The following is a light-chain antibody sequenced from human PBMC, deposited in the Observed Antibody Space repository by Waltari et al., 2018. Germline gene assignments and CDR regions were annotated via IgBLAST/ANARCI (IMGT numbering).Light chain of an antibody. Sequence: DIQITQSPSPLSASVGDRVTITCRASQSISSWLAWYQQKPGEAPTLLIYKASTLESGVPSRFSGSGSGTEFSLSISSLQPNDFATYYCQQYSSFSTFGQGTKLEIK. CDR3: QQYSSFST. V-gene: IGKV1-5*03. CDR1: QSISSW. J-gene: IGKJ2*01. CDR2: KAS.